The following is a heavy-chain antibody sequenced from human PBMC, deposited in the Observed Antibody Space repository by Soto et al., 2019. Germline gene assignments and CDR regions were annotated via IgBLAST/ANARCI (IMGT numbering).Heavy chain of an antibody. CDR2: IIPIFGTA. CDR3: ARGFYDSSGYYWYYFDY. Sequence: ASVKVSCKASGGTFSSYAISWVRQAPGQGLEWMGGIIPIFGTANYAQKFQGRVAITADESTSTAYMELSSLRSEDTAVYYCARGFYDSSGYYWYYFDYWGQGTLVTVSS. J-gene: IGHJ4*02. CDR1: GGTFSSYA. D-gene: IGHD3-22*01. V-gene: IGHV1-69*13.